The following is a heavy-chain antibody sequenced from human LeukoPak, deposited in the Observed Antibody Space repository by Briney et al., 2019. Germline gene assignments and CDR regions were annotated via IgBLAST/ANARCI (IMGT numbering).Heavy chain of an antibody. CDR1: GFTFSNHA. CDR2: INVGGSKT. V-gene: IGHV3-23*01. Sequence: PGGSLRLSCAASGFTFSNHAMSWVRQAPGKGPEWVSSINVGGSKTYYAETVRGRFTISRDDSKNTLFLQMSSLRAEDAAHYYCAKKFYSGSSGYYAFDYWGQGSLVTVSS. J-gene: IGHJ4*02. D-gene: IGHD3-22*01. CDR3: AKKFYSGSSGYYAFDY.